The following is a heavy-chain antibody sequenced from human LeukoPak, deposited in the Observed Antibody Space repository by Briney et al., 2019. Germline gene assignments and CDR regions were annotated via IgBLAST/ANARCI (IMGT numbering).Heavy chain of an antibody. CDR3: AKGLYSSGWYMISDY. Sequence: PGGSLRLSCAASGFTFSSYAMSWVRQAPGKGLEWVSAISGSGGSTYYADSVKGRFTISRDNSKNTLYLQMNSLRAEDTAVYYCAKGLYSSGWYMISDYWGQGTLVTVSS. D-gene: IGHD6-19*01. CDR1: GFTFSSYA. V-gene: IGHV3-23*01. J-gene: IGHJ4*02. CDR2: ISGSGGST.